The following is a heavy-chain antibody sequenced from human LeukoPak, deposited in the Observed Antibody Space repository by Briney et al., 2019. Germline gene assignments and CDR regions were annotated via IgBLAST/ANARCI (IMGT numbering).Heavy chain of an antibody. D-gene: IGHD3-10*01. CDR3: AREADYYGSGSYYKLVGWFDP. CDR2: ISAYNGNT. J-gene: IGHJ5*02. Sequence: ASVKVSCKASGYTFTSYGISWVRQAPGQGLEWMEWISAYNGNTNYAQKLQGRVTMTTDTSTSTAYMELRSLRSDDTAVYYCAREADYYGSGSYYKLVGWFDPWGQGTLVTVSS. V-gene: IGHV1-18*01. CDR1: GYTFTSYG.